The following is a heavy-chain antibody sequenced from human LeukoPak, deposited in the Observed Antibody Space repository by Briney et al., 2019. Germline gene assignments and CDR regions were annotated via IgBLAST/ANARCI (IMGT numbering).Heavy chain of an antibody. CDR3: ARDELPYYYDGSGAFDI. CDR2: ISSSGSTI. CDR1: GFTFSDYY. V-gene: IGHV3-11*04. D-gene: IGHD3-22*01. J-gene: IGHJ3*02. Sequence: GGSLRLSCAASGFTFSDYYMSWIRQAPGKGLEWVSYISSSGSTIYYADSVKGRFTISRDNAKNSLYLQMNSLRAEDTAVYYCARDELPYYYDGSGAFDIWGQGTMVTVSS.